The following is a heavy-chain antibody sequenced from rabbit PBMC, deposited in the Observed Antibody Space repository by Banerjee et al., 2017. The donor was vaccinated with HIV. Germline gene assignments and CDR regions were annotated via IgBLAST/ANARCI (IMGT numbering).Heavy chain of an antibody. CDR1: GFDFSIYY. V-gene: IGHV1S7*01. CDR2: IDPVFGST. Sequence: QLEESGGGLVQPGGSLKLSCKASGFDFSIYYMSWVRQAPGKGLEWIGYIDPVFGSTYYASWVNGRFTISSHNAQNTLYLQLNSLTAADTATYFCARDLAGAIGWNFNLWGPGTLVTVS. D-gene: IGHD4-1*01. CDR3: ARDLAGAIGWNFNL. J-gene: IGHJ4*01.